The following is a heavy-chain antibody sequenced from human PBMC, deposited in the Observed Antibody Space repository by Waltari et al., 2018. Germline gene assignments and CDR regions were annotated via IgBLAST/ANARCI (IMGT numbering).Heavy chain of an antibody. J-gene: IGHJ4*02. Sequence: QVQLQESGPGLVKPSETLSLTCPVSGYSLRPDYYWVCIRQPPGKGLEWIGNIHHSGSTYYNPSLKSRVIISLDTSKNQFSLELSSLTADDTAVYYCARGQGYWGQGTLVTVSS. CDR2: IHHSGST. V-gene: IGHV4-38-2*02. CDR3: ARGQGY. CDR1: GYSLRPDYY.